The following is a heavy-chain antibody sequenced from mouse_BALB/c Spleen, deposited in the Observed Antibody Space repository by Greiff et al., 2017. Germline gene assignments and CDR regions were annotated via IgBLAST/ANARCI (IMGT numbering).Heavy chain of an antibody. CDR1: GFTFSSYA. CDR3: ARSVYYGNPWFAY. J-gene: IGHJ3*01. Sequence: EVMLVESGGGLVKPGGSLKLSCAASGFTFSSYAMPWVRQTPEKRLEWVAFICSGGSTYYPDSVKGRFTISRDNARNNLYLQMSSLRSEDTAMYYCARSVYYGNPWFAYWGQGTLVTVSA. D-gene: IGHD2-1*01. CDR2: ICSGGST. V-gene: IGHV5-6-5*01.